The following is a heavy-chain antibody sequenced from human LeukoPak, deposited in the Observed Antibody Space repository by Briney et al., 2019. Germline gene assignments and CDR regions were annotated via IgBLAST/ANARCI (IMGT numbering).Heavy chain of an antibody. CDR1: GYTFTTYD. CDR2: MNPNSGNA. D-gene: IGHD6-19*01. V-gene: IGHV1-8*01. J-gene: IGHJ4*02. CDR3: ARPILAVAGKRSTYDY. Sequence: ASVKVSCKASGYTFTTYDINWVRPATGQGLEWIGWMNPNSGNAGYAQKFQDRVTMTRNTSTSTAYMELNSLTSEDTAVYYCARPILAVAGKRSTYDYWGQGTVVTVSS.